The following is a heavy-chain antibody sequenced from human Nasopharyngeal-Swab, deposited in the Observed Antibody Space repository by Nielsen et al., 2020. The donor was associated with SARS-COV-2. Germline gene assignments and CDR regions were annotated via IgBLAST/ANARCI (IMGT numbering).Heavy chain of an antibody. CDR2: INHSGST. CDR1: GGSFSGHY. V-gene: IGHV4-34*01. J-gene: IGHJ4*02. Sequence: SETLSLTCAVYGGSFSGHYWNWIRQPPGKGLEWIGEINHSGSTNYNPSLKSRVTISVDTSKNQFSLKLSSVTAADTAVYYCASWGSSWYGAFDYWGQGTLVTVSS. D-gene: IGHD6-13*01. CDR3: ASWGSSWYGAFDY.